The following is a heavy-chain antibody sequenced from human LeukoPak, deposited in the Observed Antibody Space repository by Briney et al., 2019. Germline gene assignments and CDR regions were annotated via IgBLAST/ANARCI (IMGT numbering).Heavy chain of an antibody. Sequence: GRSLRLSCAASGFTFDDYAMHWVRQAPGKGLEWVSGISWNSGSIGYADSVKGRFTISRDNAKNSLYLQMNSLRAEDTALYYCAKAHGSGSYLYYYYDMDVWGQGTTVTVSS. CDR1: GFTFDDYA. J-gene: IGHJ6*02. CDR3: AKAHGSGSYLYYYYDMDV. CDR2: ISWNSGSI. V-gene: IGHV3-9*01. D-gene: IGHD3-10*01.